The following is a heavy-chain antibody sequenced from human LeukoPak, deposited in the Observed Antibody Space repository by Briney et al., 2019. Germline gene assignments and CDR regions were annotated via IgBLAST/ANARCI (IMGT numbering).Heavy chain of an antibody. J-gene: IGHJ6*02. CDR2: IIPIFGTA. Sequence: SVKVSCKASGYTFTSYYMHWVRQAPGQGLEWMGGIIPIFGTANYAQKFQGRVTITADESTSTAYMELSSLRSEDTAVYYCARSWILGSGFEVGFGEWSKYGMDVWGQGTTVTVSS. CDR1: GYTFTSYY. D-gene: IGHD3-10*01. CDR3: ARSWILGSGFEVGFGEWSKYGMDV. V-gene: IGHV1-69*13.